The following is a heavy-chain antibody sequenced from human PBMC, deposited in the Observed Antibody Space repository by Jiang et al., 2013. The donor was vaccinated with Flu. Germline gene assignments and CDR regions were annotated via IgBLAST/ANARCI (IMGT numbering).Heavy chain of an antibody. D-gene: IGHD3-10*01. CDR3: ARGSGYYGSGSYYNIRANYYYYYYMDV. CDR1: GGSFSGYY. V-gene: IGHV4-34*01. J-gene: IGHJ6*03. Sequence: LLKPSETLSLTCAVYGGSFSGYYWSWIRQPPGKGLEWIGEINHSGSTNYNPSLKSRVTISVDTSKNQFSLKLSSVTAADTAVYYCARGSGYYGSGSYYNIRANYYYYYYMDVWGKGTTVTVSS. CDR2: INHSGST.